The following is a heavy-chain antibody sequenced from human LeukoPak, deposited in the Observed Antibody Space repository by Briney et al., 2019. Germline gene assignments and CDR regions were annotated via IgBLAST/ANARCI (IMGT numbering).Heavy chain of an antibody. CDR3: ARGRTRIVATITFLRSFDI. Sequence: SETLSLICAVYGGSFSGYYWSWIRQPPGKGLEWIGEINHSGSTNYNPSLKSRVTISVDTSKNQFSLKLSSVTAADTAVYYCARGRTRIVATITFLRSFDIWGQGTMVTVSS. CDR1: GGSFSGYY. CDR2: INHSGST. D-gene: IGHD5-12*01. V-gene: IGHV4-34*01. J-gene: IGHJ3*02.